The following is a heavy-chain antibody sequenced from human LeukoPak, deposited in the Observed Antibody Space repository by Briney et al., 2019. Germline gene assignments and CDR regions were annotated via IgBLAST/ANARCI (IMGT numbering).Heavy chain of an antibody. D-gene: IGHD2-8*02. J-gene: IGHJ4*02. CDR3: AKGGGVIGRSYCFDY. CDR1: GFPFSTYG. CDR2: ISNDGNNK. Sequence: PGGSLRLSCAASGFPFSTYGMHWVRQAPGKGLEWVAAISNDGNNKFYADSVKGRFTISRDNPKNTMNLQMNSLRAEDTAVYYCAKGGGVIGRSYCFDYWGQGTLVTVSS. V-gene: IGHV3-30*18.